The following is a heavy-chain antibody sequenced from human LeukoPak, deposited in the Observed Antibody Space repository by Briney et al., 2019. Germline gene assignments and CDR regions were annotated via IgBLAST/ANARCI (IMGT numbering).Heavy chain of an antibody. CDR2: IYYSGST. J-gene: IGHJ4*02. CDR3: ARVYSSGWPDY. V-gene: IGHV4-39*07. Sequence: SETLSLTCTVSGGSISSSSYYWGWIRQPPGKGLEWIGSIYYSGSTYYNPSLKSRVTISVDTSKNQFSLKLSSVTAADTAVYYCARVYSSGWPDYWGQGTLVTVSS. D-gene: IGHD6-19*01. CDR1: GGSISSSSYY.